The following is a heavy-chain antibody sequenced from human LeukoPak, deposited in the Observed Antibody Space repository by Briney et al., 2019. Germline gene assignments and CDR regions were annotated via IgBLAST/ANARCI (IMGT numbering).Heavy chain of an antibody. CDR1: GYTFTGYY. CDR3: APQGVFSFGGTDFDY. CDR2: INPNSGDT. Sequence: ASVKVSCKASGYTFTGYYMHWVRQAPGQGLEWMGWINPNSGDTKFAREFQGRVTMTRNTSISTAYMGLSRLRSDDTAVYYCAPQGVFSFGGTDFDYGGREPRVTVPS. D-gene: IGHD3-16*01. V-gene: IGHV1-2*02. J-gene: IGHJ4*02.